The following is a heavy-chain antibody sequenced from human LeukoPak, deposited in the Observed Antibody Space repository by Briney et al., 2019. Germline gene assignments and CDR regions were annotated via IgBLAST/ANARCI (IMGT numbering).Heavy chain of an antibody. CDR2: INPNSGGT. D-gene: IGHD4-17*01. CDR1: GYSLTGYY. Sequence: ASVTVSRKPSGYSLTGYYMHWVRQAPGQGLEWMGWINPNSGGTNYAQKFQGRVTMTRDTSISTAYMELSRLRSDDTAVYYCARDQAYGDYVEFYWGQGTLVTVSS. V-gene: IGHV1-2*02. CDR3: ARDQAYGDYVEFY. J-gene: IGHJ4*02.